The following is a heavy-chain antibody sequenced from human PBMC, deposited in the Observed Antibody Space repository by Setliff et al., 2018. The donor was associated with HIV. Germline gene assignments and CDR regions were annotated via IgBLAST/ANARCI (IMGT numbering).Heavy chain of an antibody. CDR1: GYSFTNYW. D-gene: IGHD2-21*02. CDR3: ARLSVVTATRIYYFDY. CDR2: IYPGDSDT. V-gene: IGHV5-51*01. Sequence: GESLKISCKGSGYSFTNYWIGWVRQMPGKGLEWMGIIYPGDSDTRYSPSFQGQVTISADKSISTAYLQWSSLKASDTAMYYCARLSVVTATRIYYFDYWGHGTLVTVSS. J-gene: IGHJ4*01.